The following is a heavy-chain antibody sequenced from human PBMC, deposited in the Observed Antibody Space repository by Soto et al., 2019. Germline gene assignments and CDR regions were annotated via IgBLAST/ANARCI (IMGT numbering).Heavy chain of an antibody. Sequence: WTWIRQPPGKGLEWIGEINHTGSTKYNPSLKSRVTISLDTSKNQFSLSLRSVTAADTAVYYCARGRKIFGAVTPFEYWGQGTQVAVSS. D-gene: IGHD3-3*01. CDR2: INHTGST. CDR3: ARGRKIFGAVTPFEY. J-gene: IGHJ4*02. V-gene: IGHV4-34*01.